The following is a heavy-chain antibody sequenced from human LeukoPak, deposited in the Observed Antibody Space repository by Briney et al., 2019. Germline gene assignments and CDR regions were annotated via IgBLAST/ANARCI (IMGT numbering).Heavy chain of an antibody. CDR2: INPSGGST. CDR3: ARDLTDTAMVNGLDY. CDR1: GYTFTSYY. V-gene: IGHV1-46*01. D-gene: IGHD5-18*01. J-gene: IGHJ4*02. Sequence: GASVKVSCKASGYTFTSYYMHWVRQAPGQGLEWMGIINPSGGSTSYAQKFQGRATMTRDTSTSTVYMELSSLRSEDTAVYYCARDLTDTAMVNGLDYWGQGTLVTVSS.